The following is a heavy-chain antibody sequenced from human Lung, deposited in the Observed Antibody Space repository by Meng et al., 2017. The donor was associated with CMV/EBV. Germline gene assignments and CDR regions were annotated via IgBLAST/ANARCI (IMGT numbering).Heavy chain of an antibody. CDR3: AREGLVGDLRYFDL. Sequence: QVQLVQAGDGGKKPVASVKVYCKGSGYSFTDYHIHWVRQAPGQGLEWMGWMNPKSGGANYAQKFQGRVTMTRDTSISTAYMELSRLRSDDTAVYYCAREGLVGDLRYFDLWGRGTLVTVSS. CDR2: MNPKSGGA. J-gene: IGHJ2*01. D-gene: IGHD3-16*01. V-gene: IGHV1-2*02. CDR1: GYSFTDYH.